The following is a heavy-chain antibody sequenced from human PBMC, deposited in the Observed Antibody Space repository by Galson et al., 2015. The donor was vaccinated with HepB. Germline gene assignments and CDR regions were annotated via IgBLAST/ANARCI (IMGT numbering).Heavy chain of an antibody. CDR1: GSTFSSYW. V-gene: IGHV3-74*01. CDR3: ARTTGGYSYGRY. D-gene: IGHD5-18*01. CDR2: INSDGSST. Sequence: SLRLSCAASGSTFSSYWMHWVRQAPGKGLVWVSRINSDGSSTSYADSVKGRFTISRDNAKNTLYLQMNSLRAEDTAVYYCARTTGGYSYGRYWGQGTLVTVSS. J-gene: IGHJ4*02.